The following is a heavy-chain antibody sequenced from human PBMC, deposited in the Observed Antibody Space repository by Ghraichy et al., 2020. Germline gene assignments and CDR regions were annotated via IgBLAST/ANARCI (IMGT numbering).Heavy chain of an antibody. CDR3: ARSSMVATIPFDY. CDR2: IYYSGST. D-gene: IGHD5-12*01. Sequence: SETLSLTCTVSGGSISSYYWSWIRQPPGKGLEWIGYIYYSGSTNYNPSLKSRVTISVDTSKNQLSLKLSSVTAADTAVYYCARSSMVATIPFDYWGQGTLVTVSS. CDR1: GGSISSYY. J-gene: IGHJ4*02. V-gene: IGHV4-59*01.